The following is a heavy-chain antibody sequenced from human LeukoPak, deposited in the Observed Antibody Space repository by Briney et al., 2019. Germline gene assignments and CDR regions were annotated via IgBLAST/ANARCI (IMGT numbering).Heavy chain of an antibody. Sequence: ASVKISCKTSGYSFGGYYIHWVRQAPGQGLEWMGRSNPNSANTKYAQKFQARVTMTRDTSTNTVFMELSSLRSDDTAVYYCARDGAYSLGLIWLDPWGQGTLVSVSS. CDR3: ARDGAYSLGLIWLDP. CDR2: SNPNSANT. J-gene: IGHJ5*02. V-gene: IGHV1-2*06. CDR1: GYSFGGYY. D-gene: IGHD5-18*01.